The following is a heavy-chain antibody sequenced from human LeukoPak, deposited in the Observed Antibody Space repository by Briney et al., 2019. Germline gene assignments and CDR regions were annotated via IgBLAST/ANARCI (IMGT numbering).Heavy chain of an antibody. Sequence: GGSLKLSCAASGFTFSGSAMHWVRQASGKGLEWVGRIRSKANSYATAYAASVKGRFTISRDDSKNTAYLQMSSLKTEDTAVYYCTRPTLPMVRGVIAAFGIWGQGTMVTVSS. V-gene: IGHV3-73*01. CDR2: IRSKANSYAT. J-gene: IGHJ3*02. CDR3: TRPTLPMVRGVIAAFGI. D-gene: IGHD3-10*01. CDR1: GFTFSGSA.